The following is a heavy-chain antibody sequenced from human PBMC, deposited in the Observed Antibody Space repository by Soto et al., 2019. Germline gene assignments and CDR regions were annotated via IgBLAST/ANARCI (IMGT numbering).Heavy chain of an antibody. Sequence: EVQLLESGGGLVQPGGSLRFSCVGSGFTFINYAMNWVRQTPGQGLEWVSGISGGGDRTFDADSVKGRFTISRDNSKTAVKLQMNSLRADDTAVYYCARKVLGSTSRQDWWYFDLWGRGTLVTVSS. CDR3: ARKVLGSTSRQDWWYFDL. D-gene: IGHD2-2*01. CDR1: GFTFINYA. V-gene: IGHV3-23*01. CDR2: ISGGGDRT. J-gene: IGHJ2*01.